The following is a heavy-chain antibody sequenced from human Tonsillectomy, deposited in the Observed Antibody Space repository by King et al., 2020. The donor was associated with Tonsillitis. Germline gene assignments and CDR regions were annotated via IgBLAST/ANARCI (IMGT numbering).Heavy chain of an antibody. Sequence: QLQESGPGVVKPSETLSLTCTVSGGSISTSDHYWAWIRQPPGKGLEWIGYMYYSVAIFYNSSLKCRITISGGTSENRFSLKLSTVTAADTAVYFCAGYVSGSFDDWGQGALVTVSS. CDR2: MYYSVAI. CDR3: AGYVSGSFDD. CDR1: GGSISTSDHY. V-gene: IGHV4-39*01. D-gene: IGHD1-26*01. J-gene: IGHJ4*02.